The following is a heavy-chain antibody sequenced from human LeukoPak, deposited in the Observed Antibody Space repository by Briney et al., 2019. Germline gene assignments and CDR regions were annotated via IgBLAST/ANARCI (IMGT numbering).Heavy chain of an antibody. CDR1: GFTFSGYY. Sequence: GGSLRLSCAASGFTFSGYYMSWIRQAPGKGLEWVSYISSNTGYTNYADSVKGRFTISRDDAKNSLFLQMNSLRAEDTAVYFCAKISGSGWYFDYWGQGALVTVSS. CDR3: AKISGSGWYFDY. V-gene: IGHV3-11*06. J-gene: IGHJ4*02. CDR2: ISSNTGYT. D-gene: IGHD6-19*01.